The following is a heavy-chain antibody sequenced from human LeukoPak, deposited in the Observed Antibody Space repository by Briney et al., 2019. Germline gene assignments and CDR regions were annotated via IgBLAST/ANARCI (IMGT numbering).Heavy chain of an antibody. CDR1: GFTFSSYA. CDR2: ISSSRGTT. D-gene: IGHD6-19*01. V-gene: IGHV3-23*01. Sequence: GSLRLSCAASGFTFSSYAMSWVRQAPGKGLEWVSGISSSRGTTYYADSVRGRLTISRDNSKNTLYLQMNSLRADDTAVYYCAKEMTGGWPFDYWSQGTTVTVSS. CDR3: AKEMTGGWPFDY. J-gene: IGHJ4*02.